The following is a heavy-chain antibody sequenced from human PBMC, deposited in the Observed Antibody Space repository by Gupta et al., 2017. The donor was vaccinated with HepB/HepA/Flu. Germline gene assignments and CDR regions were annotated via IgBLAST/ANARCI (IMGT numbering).Heavy chain of an antibody. CDR3: ASGGDSYYDGFNI. V-gene: IGHV4-31*03. CDR1: GGSIRSNYY. D-gene: IGHD2-21*01. Sequence: QVQLQESGPELVKPSQTLSLICTVSGGSIRSNYYWSWIRQHPGKGLEWIGFIYYSGSTYYNPSLRSRVFISVDMSKNQFSLKVNSVTAADTAVYYCASGGDSYYDGFNIWGQGTLVTVSS. J-gene: IGHJ3*02. CDR2: IYYSGST.